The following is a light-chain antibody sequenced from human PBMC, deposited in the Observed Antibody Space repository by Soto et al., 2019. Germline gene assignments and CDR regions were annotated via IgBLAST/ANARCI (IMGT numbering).Light chain of an antibody. CDR3: SSYAGSNNLV. CDR1: SSDIGGYDY. Sequence: QSVLTQPPSASGSPGQSVTISCTGTSSDIGGYDYVFWYQQHPGKAPKLIIYEVSKRPSGVPDRFSGSKSGNTASLTVSGLQAEDEADYYCSSYAGSNNLVFAGGTQLTVL. CDR2: EVS. J-gene: IGLJ7*01. V-gene: IGLV2-8*01.